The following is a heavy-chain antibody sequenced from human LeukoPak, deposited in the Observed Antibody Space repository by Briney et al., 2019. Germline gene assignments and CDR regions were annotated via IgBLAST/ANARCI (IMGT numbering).Heavy chain of an antibody. D-gene: IGHD3-3*01. CDR1: GGSISSYY. Sequence: PSETLSLTCTVSGGSISSYYWSWIRQPPGKGLEWIGYIYYSGSTNYNPSLKSRVTISVDTSKNQFSLKLSSVTAADTAVYYCARSPAPIFGVVIRRKYYFDYWGQGTLVTVNS. CDR2: IYYSGST. CDR3: ARSPAPIFGVVIRRKYYFDY. J-gene: IGHJ4*02. V-gene: IGHV4-59*12.